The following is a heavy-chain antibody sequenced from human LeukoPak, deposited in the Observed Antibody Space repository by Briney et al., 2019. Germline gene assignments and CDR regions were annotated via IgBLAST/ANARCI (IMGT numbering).Heavy chain of an antibody. J-gene: IGHJ6*03. V-gene: IGHV1-69*13. D-gene: IGHD6-6*01. CDR3: ARVLGQLGPYYYYYMDV. CDR2: IIPIFGTA. CDR1: GGTFSSYA. Sequence: ASVKVSCKACGGTFSSYASSWVRQAPGQGLEWMGGIIPIFGTANYAQKFQGRVTITADESTSTAYMELSSLRSEDTAVYYCARVLGQLGPYYYYYMDVWGKGTTVTVSS.